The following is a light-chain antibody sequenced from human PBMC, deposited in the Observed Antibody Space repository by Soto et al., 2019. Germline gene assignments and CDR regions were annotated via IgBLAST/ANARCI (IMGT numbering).Light chain of an antibody. Sequence: EIVLTQSPATLSLSPGERATLSCRASQSVTTYLVWYQQKPGQALRLLIYDASKRATGIPARFSGSGSGTDFTLTISSLEPEDFAVYSCQQRSNWPRTFGQGTKVEIK. CDR3: QQRSNWPRT. CDR2: DAS. V-gene: IGKV3-11*01. J-gene: IGKJ1*01. CDR1: QSVTTY.